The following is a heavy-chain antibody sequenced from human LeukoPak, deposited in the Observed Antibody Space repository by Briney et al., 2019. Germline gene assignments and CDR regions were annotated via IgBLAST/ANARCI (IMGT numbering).Heavy chain of an antibody. CDR1: GFAFSSNW. D-gene: IGHD2-2*01. J-gene: IGHJ4*02. CDR2: ISTDARTI. V-gene: IGHV3-74*01. Sequence: GGSLRLSCAASGFAFSSNWMHWVRQAPGKGLVWVSHISTDARTITYADFVKGRFTISREISKNTLYLQMNSLRAEDTAVYYWAVPSVLYYFDYWGQGTLVTVSS. CDR3: AVPSVLYYFDY.